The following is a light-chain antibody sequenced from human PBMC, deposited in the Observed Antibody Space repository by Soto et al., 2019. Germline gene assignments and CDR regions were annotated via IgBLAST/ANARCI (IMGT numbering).Light chain of an antibody. V-gene: IGKV3-20*01. Sequence: EIVLTQSPGTLSLSPGERATLSCRASQSVSSSYLAWYQQKPGQAPRLLIYGASSRATDIPDRFSGSGSGTDFTLTISRLEPEDFAVYYCQQYGSSRPYTFGQGTKLEIK. CDR1: QSVSSSY. CDR2: GAS. J-gene: IGKJ2*01. CDR3: QQYGSSRPYT.